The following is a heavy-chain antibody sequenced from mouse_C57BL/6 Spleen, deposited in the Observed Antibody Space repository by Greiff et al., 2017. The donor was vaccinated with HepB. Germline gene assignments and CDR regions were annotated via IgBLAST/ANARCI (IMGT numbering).Heavy chain of an antibody. CDR2: IDPEDGET. J-gene: IGHJ2*01. CDR1: GFNIKDYY. Sequence: DVKLVESGAELVKPGASVKLSCTASGFNIKDYYMHWVKQRTEQGLEWIGRIDPEDGETKYAPKFQGKATITADTSSNTAYLQLSSLTSEDTAVYYCASEGYGSSPFDYWGQGTTLTVSS. V-gene: IGHV14-2*01. D-gene: IGHD1-1*01. CDR3: ASEGYGSSPFDY.